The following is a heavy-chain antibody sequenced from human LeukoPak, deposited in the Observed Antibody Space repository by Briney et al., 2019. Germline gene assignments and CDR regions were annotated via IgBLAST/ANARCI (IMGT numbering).Heavy chain of an antibody. V-gene: IGHV3-23*01. CDR3: AKDATPMNSIWDHFDS. Sequence: GGSLRLSCAASGFTFNIYGMSWVRQAPGKGLEGVSSVGGGNDIHYSDSVKGRFTGFRDDAKSTVYLQMNSLRAEDTAIYCAKDATPMNSIWDHFDSWGQGTLVTVSS. CDR2: VGGGNDI. D-gene: IGHD3-22*01. J-gene: IGHJ4*02. CDR1: GFTFNIYG.